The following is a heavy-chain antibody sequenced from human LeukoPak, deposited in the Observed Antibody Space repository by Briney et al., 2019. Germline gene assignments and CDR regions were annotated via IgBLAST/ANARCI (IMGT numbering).Heavy chain of an antibody. Sequence: ASVKVSCKASGYTFAGYYMHWVRQAPGQGLEWMGWINPNSGGTNYAQKFQGRVTMTRDTSISTAYMELSRLRSDDTAVYYCARGGYSYGTYYFDYWGQGTLVTVSS. CDR2: INPNSGGT. J-gene: IGHJ4*02. V-gene: IGHV1-2*02. D-gene: IGHD5-18*01. CDR3: ARGGYSYGTYYFDY. CDR1: GYTFAGYY.